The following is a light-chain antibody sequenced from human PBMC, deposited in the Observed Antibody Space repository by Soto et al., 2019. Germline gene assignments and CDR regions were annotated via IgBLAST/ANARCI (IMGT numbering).Light chain of an antibody. CDR3: PQYGSSPFT. J-gene: IGKJ3*01. Sequence: EIVLTQSPGTLFSSPGESATLSCRASDGVAGRSLVWYQQKPGQAPRLLLSGASIRATGSPDRFSGRWAGTDFTLTISRLVSEDFAGYFCPQYGSSPFTFDPGTKVDIK. CDR2: GAS. CDR1: DGVAGRS. V-gene: IGKV3-20*01.